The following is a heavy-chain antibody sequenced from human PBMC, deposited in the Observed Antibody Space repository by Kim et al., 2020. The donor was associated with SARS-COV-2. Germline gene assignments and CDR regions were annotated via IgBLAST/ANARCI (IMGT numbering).Heavy chain of an antibody. Sequence: GGSLRLSCAASGFTFSSYAMSWVRQTPGKGLEWLANLSGNSAYIYYADSVKGRFTISRDNSKNTLYLQMNSLRAEDTALYYCAKVGDIAGIRAPGIDVWG. CDR2: LSGNSAYI. D-gene: IGHD1-20*01. J-gene: IGHJ6*01. CDR3: AKVGDIAGIRAPGIDV. CDR1: GFTFSSYA. V-gene: IGHV3-23*01.